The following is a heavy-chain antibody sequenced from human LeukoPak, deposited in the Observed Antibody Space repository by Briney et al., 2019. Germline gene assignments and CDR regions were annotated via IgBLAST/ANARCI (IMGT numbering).Heavy chain of an antibody. CDR2: INHSGST. CDR1: GGSFRGYY. CDR3: ARGLLPCRPGGRSKDAFEI. D-gene: IGHD1-26*01. J-gene: IGHJ3*02. Sequence: PSETLSLTCAVYGGSFRGYYWGWIRQPPGKGLEWIGEINHSGSTNYNTSLKSRVTISVDTSKNQFSLKLSSVTAADTAVYYCARGLLPCRPGGRSKDAFEIWGQGTMVTVSS. V-gene: IGHV4-34*01.